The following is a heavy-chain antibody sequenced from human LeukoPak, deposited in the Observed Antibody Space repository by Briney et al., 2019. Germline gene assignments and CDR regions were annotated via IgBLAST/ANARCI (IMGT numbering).Heavy chain of an antibody. CDR3: AKGHGSGSYPRAVDY. CDR2: IRYDGSNK. D-gene: IGHD3-10*01. J-gene: IGHJ4*02. V-gene: IGHV3-30*02. CDR1: GFTFSSYG. Sequence: GGSLRLSCAASGFTFSSYGLHWVRQAPGKGLEWVAFIRYDGSNKYYADSVKGRFTISRDNSKNTLYLQMNSLRAEDTAVYYCAKGHGSGSYPRAVDYWGQGTLVTVSS.